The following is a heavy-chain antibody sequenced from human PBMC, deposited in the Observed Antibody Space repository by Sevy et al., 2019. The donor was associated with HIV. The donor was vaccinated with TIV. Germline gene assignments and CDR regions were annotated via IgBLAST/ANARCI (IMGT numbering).Heavy chain of an antibody. D-gene: IGHD6-13*01. CDR2: INGSGGYT. J-gene: IGHJ4*02. CDR3: AKETAAGYY. Sequence: GGSLRLSCAASGFTFRSYVMSWVRQAPGKGLEWVCTINGSGGYTYYADSVKGRFTISRDNSKNTVDLEMSRLTAEDTSLYYCAKETAAGYYWGQGTLVTVSS. V-gene: IGHV3-23*01. CDR1: GFTFRSYV.